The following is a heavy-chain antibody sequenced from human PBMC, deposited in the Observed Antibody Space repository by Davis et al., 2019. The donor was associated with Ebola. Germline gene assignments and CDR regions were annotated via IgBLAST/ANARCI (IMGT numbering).Heavy chain of an antibody. CDR3: ARHPTGYNYGLGAFDL. V-gene: IGHV4-59*08. CDR2: IYYSGST. D-gene: IGHD5-24*01. Sequence: MPSETLSLTCTVSGGSMTNYYWSWIRQPPGKGLEWIGYIYYSGSTNYNPSLKSRVTISVDTSKNQFSLKLSSVTAADTAVYYCARHPTGYNYGLGAFDLWGRGTLVTVSS. CDR1: GGSMTNYY. J-gene: IGHJ2*01.